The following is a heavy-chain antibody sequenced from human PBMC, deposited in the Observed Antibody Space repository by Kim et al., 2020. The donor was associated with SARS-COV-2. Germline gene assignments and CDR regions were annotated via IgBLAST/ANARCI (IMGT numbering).Heavy chain of an antibody. D-gene: IGHD3-10*01. CDR2: ISGIGGTT. CDR1: GSTFIIYA. CDR3: ANPRFGGDY. Sequence: GGSLRLSCAASGSTFIIYAMTWVRQAAGKGLEWVSTISGIGGTTYYADSVKGLFTISRDNSKNTLYLQMNSLKAEGTAVFYCANPRFGGDYWGQGTLVTVSS. V-gene: IGHV3-23*01. J-gene: IGHJ4*02.